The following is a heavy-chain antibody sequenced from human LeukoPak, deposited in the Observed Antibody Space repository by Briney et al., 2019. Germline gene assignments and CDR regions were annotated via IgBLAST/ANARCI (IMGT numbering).Heavy chain of an antibody. CDR3: ARDPPPAHCGGDCYSGAFDI. Sequence: SETLSLTCTVSGGSISSGSYYWSWIRQPAGKGLEWIGRIYTSGSTNYNPSLKSRVTISVDTSKNQFSLKLSSVTAADTAVYYCARDPPPAHCGGDCYSGAFDIWGQGTMVTVSS. J-gene: IGHJ3*02. CDR1: GGSISSGSYY. CDR2: IYTSGST. D-gene: IGHD2-21*02. V-gene: IGHV4-61*02.